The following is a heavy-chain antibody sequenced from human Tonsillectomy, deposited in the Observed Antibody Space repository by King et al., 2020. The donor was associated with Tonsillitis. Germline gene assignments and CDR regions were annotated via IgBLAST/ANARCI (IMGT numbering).Heavy chain of an antibody. CDR3: AKDDSSSWSNWFDP. D-gene: IGHD6-13*01. Sequence: VQLVESGGGLAQPGGSLRLSCAASGFTFSRFAMTWVRQAPGKGLEWVSSITGSGGSTYYADSVKGRFTISRDYSKNTLYLQMNSLRAEDTAIYFCAKDDSSSWSNWFDPWGQGTRVTVSS. CDR2: ITGSGGST. V-gene: IGHV3-23*04. CDR1: GFTFSRFA. J-gene: IGHJ5*02.